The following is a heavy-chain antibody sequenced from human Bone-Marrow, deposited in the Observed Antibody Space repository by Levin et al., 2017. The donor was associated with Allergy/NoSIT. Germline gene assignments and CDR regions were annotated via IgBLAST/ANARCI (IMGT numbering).Heavy chain of an antibody. CDR3: ARHSSGWGSYYYFDL. CDR2: INWDGGST. D-gene: IGHD6-19*01. V-gene: IGHV3-20*01. J-gene: IGHJ2*01. CDR1: RFTFDDYD. Sequence: GGSLRLSCVASRFTFDDYDMSWVRQGPGKGLEWVSAINWDGGSTVYADSVKGRFTISRDNAKNSLYLQMNSLRAEDTALYHCARHSSGWGSYYYFDLWGRGTLVTVSS.